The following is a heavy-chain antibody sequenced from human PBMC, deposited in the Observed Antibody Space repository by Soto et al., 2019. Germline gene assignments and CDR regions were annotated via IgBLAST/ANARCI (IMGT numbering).Heavy chain of an antibody. D-gene: IGHD1-7*01. CDR1: VGSFTSNNW. V-gene: IGHV4-4*02. Sequence: TLSLTCAVSVGSFTSNNWWTWVRQPPGQGLEWIGEIYRTGSTNYNPSLKSRVTISLDKSENQFSLKVTSLTAADTAVYYCASRDPGTSVDYWGQGTLVTVSS. CDR3: ASRDPGTSVDY. CDR2: IYRTGST. J-gene: IGHJ4*02.